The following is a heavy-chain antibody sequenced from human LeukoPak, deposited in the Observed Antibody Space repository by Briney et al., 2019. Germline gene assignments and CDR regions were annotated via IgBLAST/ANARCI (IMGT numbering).Heavy chain of an antibody. J-gene: IGHJ4*02. D-gene: IGHD3-22*01. CDR2: MSPSGAT. V-gene: IGHV4-61*01. CDR3: ARGQDDRSGTFDY. CDR1: GDSVSSGNYY. Sequence: SETLSHTCTVSGDSVSSGNYYLSWIRQPPGKGLDWITYMSPSGATKYNPSLKSRVTTSVDTSRTQFSLRLSSVTAADTAVYYCARGQDDRSGTFDYWGQGILVTVSS.